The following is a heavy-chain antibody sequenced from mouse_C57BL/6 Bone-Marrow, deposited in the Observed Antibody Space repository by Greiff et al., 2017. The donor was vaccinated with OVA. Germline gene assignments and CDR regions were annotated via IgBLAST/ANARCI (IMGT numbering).Heavy chain of an antibody. Sequence: EVQLVESGGGLVQPGGSLKLSCAASGFTFSDYYMYWVRQTPEKRLEWVAYISNGGGSTYYPDTVKGRFTISRDNAKNTLYLQMSRLKSEDTAMYYCASLYYGSDWYFDVWGTGTTVTVSS. CDR1: GFTFSDYY. V-gene: IGHV5-12*01. CDR2: ISNGGGST. CDR3: ASLYYGSDWYFDV. J-gene: IGHJ1*03. D-gene: IGHD1-1*01.